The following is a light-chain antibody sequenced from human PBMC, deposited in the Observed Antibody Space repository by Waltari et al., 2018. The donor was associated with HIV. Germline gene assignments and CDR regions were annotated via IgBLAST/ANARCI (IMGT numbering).Light chain of an antibody. CDR3: HQYHRYPQT. J-gene: IGKJ1*01. Sequence: AIRLTQSPPPFPASPGDRGTITCRASQNIGNSLAWYQHKHGSAPRLLIYGSSTLQKGVASRFSGSASGTNFTLTISCLQSEDFATFSCHQYHRYPQTFGQGTRVEMK. CDR1: QNIGNS. CDR2: GSS. V-gene: IGKV1-8*01.